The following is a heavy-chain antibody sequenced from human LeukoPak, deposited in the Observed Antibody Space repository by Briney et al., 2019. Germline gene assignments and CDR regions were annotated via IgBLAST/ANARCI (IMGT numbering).Heavy chain of an antibody. CDR2: INSSSGYI. D-gene: IGHD1-26*01. CDR1: GFSFSSYS. Sequence: PGGSLRLSCAASGFSFSSYSMNWVRQAPGKGLEWVSCINSSSGYIYYADSVKGRFTISRDDAKNSLYLQMNSLRAEDTAVYYCARDRSGSPNDFWGQGTLVTVSS. J-gene: IGHJ4*02. CDR3: ARDRSGSPNDF. V-gene: IGHV3-21*01.